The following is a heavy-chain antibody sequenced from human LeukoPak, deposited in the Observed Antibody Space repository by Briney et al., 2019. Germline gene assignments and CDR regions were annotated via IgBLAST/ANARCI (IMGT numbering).Heavy chain of an antibody. CDR1: GFTFSNYA. J-gene: IGHJ4*02. D-gene: IGHD4-17*01. CDR3: AREPFSTTVTTTFDY. V-gene: IGHV3-30*04. CDR2: IFYDGSTK. Sequence: GRSLRLSCAASGFTFSNYAMRWVRQAPGKGLEWVAVIFYDGSTKYYADSVKGRFTISRDNSKNTLYLQMNSLRVEDTAVYYCAREPFSTTVTTTFDYWGQGTLVTVSS.